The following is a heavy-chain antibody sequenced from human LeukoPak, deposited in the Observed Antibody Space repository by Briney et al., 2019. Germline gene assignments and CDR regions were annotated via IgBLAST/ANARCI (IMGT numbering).Heavy chain of an antibody. Sequence: ASVKVSCKASGYSFITYAMNWVRQAPGQGLDWMGWINGGSGNTKYSPEFQGRVTITRDTSTSTAYMELRSLRSDDTAVYYCARADLYGNPYYFDYWGQGTLVTVSS. J-gene: IGHJ4*02. CDR3: ARADLYGNPYYFDY. V-gene: IGHV1-3*01. CDR2: INGGSGNT. D-gene: IGHD2-8*01. CDR1: GYSFITYA.